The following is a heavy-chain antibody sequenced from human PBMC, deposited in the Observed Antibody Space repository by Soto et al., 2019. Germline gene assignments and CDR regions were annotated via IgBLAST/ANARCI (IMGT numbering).Heavy chain of an antibody. V-gene: IGHV4-34*01. J-gene: IGHJ3*02. D-gene: IGHD3-16*01. CDR2: INHSGST. CDR1: GGSFSGYY. CDR3: ASGRKYEGEPRAFDI. Sequence: PSETLSLTCAVYGGSFSGYYWSWIRQPPGKGLEWIGEINHSGSTNYNPSLKSRVTISVDTSKNQFSLKLSSVTAADTAVYYCASGRKYEGEPRAFDIWGQGTMVTVS.